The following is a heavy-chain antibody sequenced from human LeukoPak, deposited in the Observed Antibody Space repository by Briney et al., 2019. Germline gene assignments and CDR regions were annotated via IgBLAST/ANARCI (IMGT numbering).Heavy chain of an antibody. J-gene: IGHJ4*02. CDR2: ISSSSSYI. V-gene: IGHV3-21*01. CDR3: ARDQAAGIYFDY. Sequence: PGGSLRLSCAASGFTFSSYSMNWVRQAPGKGLEWVSSISSSSSYIYYADSVKGRFTISRDNAKNSLYLQMNSLRAEDTAVYYCARDQAAGIYFDYWGQGTLVTVSS. CDR1: GFTFSSYS. D-gene: IGHD6-13*01.